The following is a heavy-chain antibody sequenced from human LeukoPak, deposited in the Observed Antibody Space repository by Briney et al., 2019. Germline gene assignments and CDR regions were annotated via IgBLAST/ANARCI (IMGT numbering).Heavy chain of an antibody. CDR3: ASRPTNWGFNY. Sequence: SETLSLTCAVYGGSFSGYYWSWIRQPPGKGLEWIGEINHSGSTNYNPSLKSRVTISVDTSKNQFSLKLSSVTAADTAVYYCASRPTNWGFNYWGQGTLVTVSS. J-gene: IGHJ4*02. CDR2: INHSGST. D-gene: IGHD7-27*01. V-gene: IGHV4-34*01. CDR1: GGSFSGYY.